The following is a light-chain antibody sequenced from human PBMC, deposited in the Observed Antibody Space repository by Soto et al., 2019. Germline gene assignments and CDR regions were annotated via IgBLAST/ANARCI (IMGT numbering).Light chain of an antibody. J-gene: IGKJ1*01. CDR2: DTS. V-gene: IGKV3-20*01. Sequence: EIVLTQSPATLSLSPGERATLSCRASQSVNNYLHWYQQKPGQAPRLLIFDTSKRASGIPDRFSGSGSGTDFTLTISRLEPEDFAVYYCQQYGSSGTFGQGTKVDIK. CDR3: QQYGSSGT. CDR1: QSVNNY.